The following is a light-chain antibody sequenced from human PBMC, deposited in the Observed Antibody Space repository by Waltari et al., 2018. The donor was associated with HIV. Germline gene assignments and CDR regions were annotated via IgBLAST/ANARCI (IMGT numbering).Light chain of an antibody. CDR3: SSYAGSNSYV. V-gene: IGLV2-8*01. CDR2: EVS. CDR1: SSDVGGYNY. Sequence: QSALTPPPSASGSPGQSVTISCPGTSSDVGGYNYVPWYQQHPGKAPKLMIYEVSKRPSGVPDRFSGSKSGNTASLTVSGLQAEDEADYYCSSYAGSNSYVFGTGTKVTVL. J-gene: IGLJ1*01.